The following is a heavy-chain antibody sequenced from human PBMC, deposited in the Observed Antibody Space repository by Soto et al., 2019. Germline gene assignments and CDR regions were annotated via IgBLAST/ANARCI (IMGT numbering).Heavy chain of an antibody. Sequence: GGSLRLSCEASGFTFSNAWMNWVRQAPGRGLEWVGRIKSKTDGGTTDYAAPVKGRFTISRDDSKNTLYLQMNSLRTEDTAVYYCTTELVVVISPDAFDIWGQGTMVTVSS. CDR1: GFTFSNAW. J-gene: IGHJ3*02. CDR3: TTELVVVISPDAFDI. CDR2: IKSKTDGGTT. D-gene: IGHD3-22*01. V-gene: IGHV3-15*07.